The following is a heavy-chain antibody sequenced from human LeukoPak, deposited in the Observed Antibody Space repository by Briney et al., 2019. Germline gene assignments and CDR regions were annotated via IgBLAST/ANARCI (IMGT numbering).Heavy chain of an antibody. V-gene: IGHV3-43*02. Sequence: GGSLRLSCAASGFTFDDYAMHWVRQAPGKGLEWVSLISGDGGSTYYADSAKGRFTISRDNSKNSLYLQMNSLRTEDTALYYCATYCSGGSCRRHDAFDIWGQGTMVTVSS. D-gene: IGHD2-15*01. CDR1: GFTFDDYA. CDR3: ATYCSGGSCRRHDAFDI. J-gene: IGHJ3*02. CDR2: ISGDGGST.